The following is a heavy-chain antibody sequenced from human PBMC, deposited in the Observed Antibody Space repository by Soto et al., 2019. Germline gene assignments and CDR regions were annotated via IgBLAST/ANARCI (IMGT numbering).Heavy chain of an antibody. Sequence: GGSLRLSCAASGFSFSTYSMNWVRQAPGKGLEWVSFISSSGDTIHYADSVKGRFTVSRDHAKNSLSLQMNILRDEDTAVYYCARDYYCSGDTCCLISYDYWGQVTQVTVCS. D-gene: IGHD2-15*01. CDR1: GFSFSTYS. V-gene: IGHV3-48*02. CDR2: ISSSGDTI. CDR3: ARDYYCSGDTCCLISYDY. J-gene: IGHJ4*02.